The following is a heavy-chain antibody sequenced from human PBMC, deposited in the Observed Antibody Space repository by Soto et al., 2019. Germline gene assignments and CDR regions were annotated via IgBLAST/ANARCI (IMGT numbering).Heavy chain of an antibody. J-gene: IGHJ4*02. CDR2: IDPSDSYT. V-gene: IGHV5-10-1*01. CDR1: GYSFTSYW. Sequence: GESLKISCKGSGYSFTSYWISWVRQMPGKGLEWMGRIDPSDSYTNYSPCFQGHVTISAVKSISTAYLQWSSLKASDTAMYYCARHSWTTVVTPFDYWGQGTMVTVSS. CDR3: ARHSWTTVVTPFDY. D-gene: IGHD4-17*01.